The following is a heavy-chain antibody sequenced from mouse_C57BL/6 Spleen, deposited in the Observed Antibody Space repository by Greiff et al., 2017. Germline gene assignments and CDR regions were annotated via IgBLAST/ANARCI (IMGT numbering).Heavy chain of an antibody. V-gene: IGHV1-80*01. J-gene: IGHJ2*01. CDR2: IYPGDGDT. Sequence: VKLVESGAELVKPGASVTISCKASGYAFSSYWMNWVKQRPGKGLEWIGQIYPGDGDTNYNGKFKGKATLTADKSSSTAYMQLSSLTSEDSAVYFCARRGAYGYADYWGQGTTLTVSS. CDR3: ARRGAYGYADY. D-gene: IGHD2-2*01. CDR1: GYAFSSYW.